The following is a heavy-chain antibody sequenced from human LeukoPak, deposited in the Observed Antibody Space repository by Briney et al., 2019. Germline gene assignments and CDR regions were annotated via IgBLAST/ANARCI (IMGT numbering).Heavy chain of an antibody. J-gene: IGHJ4*02. CDR1: GYTFTGYY. CDR3: AASKAAAGYYFDS. Sequence: ASVKVSCKASGYTFTGYYMHWVRQAPGQGLEWMGWINPNSGGTNYAQKFQGRVTMTRDTSISTAYMELSRLRSDDTAVYYCAASKAAAGYYFDSWGQGALVTVSS. CDR2: INPNSGGT. D-gene: IGHD6-25*01. V-gene: IGHV1-2*02.